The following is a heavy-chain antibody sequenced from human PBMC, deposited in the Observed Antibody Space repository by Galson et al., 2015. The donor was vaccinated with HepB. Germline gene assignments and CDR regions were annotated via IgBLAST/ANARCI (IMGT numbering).Heavy chain of an antibody. D-gene: IGHD2-2*01. J-gene: IGHJ5*02. Sequence: SVKVSCKASGYTFTSYGISWVRQAPGQGLEWVGCISAYSGNTDYAQKLQGRVTITTDTSTSTAYMELRSLRSDDTAVYYCARNALTIVVVTAAMNNWFDPWGQGTLVTVSS. CDR3: ARNALTIVVVTAAMNNWFDP. V-gene: IGHV1-18*04. CDR1: GYTFTSYG. CDR2: ISAYSGNT.